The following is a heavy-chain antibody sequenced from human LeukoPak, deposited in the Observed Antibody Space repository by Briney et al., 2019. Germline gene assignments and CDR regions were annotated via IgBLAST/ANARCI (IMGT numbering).Heavy chain of an antibody. CDR3: ARDMVRGVSFDY. Sequence: PGGSLRLSCAASGFTFSSYSMNWVRQAPGKGLEWVSSISSSSSYIYYADSVKGRFTISRDNAKNSLYLQMSSLRAEDTAVYYCARDMVRGVSFDYWGQGTLVTVSS. CDR2: ISSSSSYI. J-gene: IGHJ4*02. D-gene: IGHD3-10*01. CDR1: GFTFSSYS. V-gene: IGHV3-21*01.